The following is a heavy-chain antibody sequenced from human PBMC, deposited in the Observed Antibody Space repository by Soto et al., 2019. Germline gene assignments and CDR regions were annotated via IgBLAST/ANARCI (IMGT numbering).Heavy chain of an antibody. D-gene: IGHD1-26*01. CDR3: ARGRPEWELQSRYYYYGMDV. Sequence: SETLSITCAVYGGSFSGYYWSWIRQPPGKGLEWIGEINHSGSTNYNPSLKSRVTISVDTSKNQFSLKLSSVTAADTAVYYCARGRPEWELQSRYYYYGMDVWGQGTTVTVSS. J-gene: IGHJ6*02. V-gene: IGHV4-34*01. CDR1: GGSFSGYY. CDR2: INHSGST.